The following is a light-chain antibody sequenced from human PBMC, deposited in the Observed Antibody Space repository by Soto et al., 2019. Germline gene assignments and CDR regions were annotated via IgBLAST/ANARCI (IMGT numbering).Light chain of an antibody. J-gene: IGKJ4*01. Sequence: DIQMTQSTSTLSASVGDRVTISCRASQSISSWLAWYQQKLGRAPRLLIYDASSLESGVPSRFSGSGYGTEFTLTISSLQPDDFATYYCQQYNTYSSLTFGGGTKVDIK. CDR2: DAS. CDR3: QQYNTYSSLT. V-gene: IGKV1-5*01. CDR1: QSISSW.